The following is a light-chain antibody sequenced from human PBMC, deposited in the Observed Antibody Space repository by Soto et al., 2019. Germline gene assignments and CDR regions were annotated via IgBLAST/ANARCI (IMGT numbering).Light chain of an antibody. J-gene: IGKJ5*01. V-gene: IGKV1-39*02. CDR3: QRYSSSPRT. Sequence: QITRSSCCLSAHAGNRVTITCRASENIRTYLNWYQQKPGKAPEVLIYAASKLQSGVPLRFSGSGSGTGFSLTISRLEPEDFAVYHCQRYSSSPRTFGQGTRLEIK. CDR2: AAS. CDR1: ENIRTY.